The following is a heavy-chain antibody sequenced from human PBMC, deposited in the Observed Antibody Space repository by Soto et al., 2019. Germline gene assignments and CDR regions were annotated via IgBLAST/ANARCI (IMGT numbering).Heavy chain of an antibody. CDR3: AREEWELLRGAFDI. CDR1: GYTFTGYY. Sequence: GASVKVSCKASGYTFTGYYMHWVRQAPGQGLEWMGWINPNSGGTNYAQKFQGRVTMTRGTSISTAYMELSRLRSDDTAVYYCAREEWELLRGAFDIWGQGTMVTVSS. CDR2: INPNSGGT. V-gene: IGHV1-2*02. D-gene: IGHD1-26*01. J-gene: IGHJ3*02.